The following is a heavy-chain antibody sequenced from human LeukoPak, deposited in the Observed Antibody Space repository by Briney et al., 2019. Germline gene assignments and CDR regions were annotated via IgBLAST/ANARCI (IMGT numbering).Heavy chain of an antibody. CDR1: GGTFSSYA. CDR2: IILILGIA. V-gene: IGHV1-69*04. J-gene: IGHJ6*02. Sequence: GASVKVSCKASGGTFSSYAISWVRQAPGQGLEWMGRIILILGIANYAQKFQGRVTITADKSTSTAYMELSSLRSEDTAVYYCARGSYYDSSGYYYYGMDVWGQGTTVTVSS. D-gene: IGHD3-22*01. CDR3: ARGSYYDSSGYYYYGMDV.